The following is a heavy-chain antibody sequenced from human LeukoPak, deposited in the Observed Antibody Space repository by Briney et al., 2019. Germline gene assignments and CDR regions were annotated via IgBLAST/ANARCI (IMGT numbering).Heavy chain of an antibody. J-gene: IGHJ4*02. V-gene: IGHV1-8*01. D-gene: IGHD3-16*02. Sequence: ASVKVSCKASGYTFTSDDINWVRQATGQGLEWMGWMNPNSGNTGYAQKFQGRVTMTRNTSISTAYMELSSLRSEDTAVYYCARASIMITFGGVIVRDFDYWGQGTLVTVSS. CDR2: MNPNSGNT. CDR1: GYTFTSDD. CDR3: ARASIMITFGGVIVRDFDY.